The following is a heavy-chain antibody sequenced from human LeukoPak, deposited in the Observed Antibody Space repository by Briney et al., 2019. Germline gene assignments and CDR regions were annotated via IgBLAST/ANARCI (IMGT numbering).Heavy chain of an antibody. CDR2: VSLSSSSI. J-gene: IGHJ2*01. CDR1: GYTVSSNY. V-gene: IGHV3-21*01. D-gene: IGHD6-19*01. CDR3: ARGQAVGTVDWYFDL. Sequence: GGCLRLSCAASGYTVSSNYMSWVRRAPGKGLEWVSFVSLSSSSIFHTDSVKGRFTISRDNAKISLSLQMNSLRAEDTAVYYCARGQAVGTVDWYFDLWGRGTLVTVSS.